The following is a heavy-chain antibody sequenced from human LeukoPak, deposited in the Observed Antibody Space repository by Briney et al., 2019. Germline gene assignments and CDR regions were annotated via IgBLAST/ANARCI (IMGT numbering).Heavy chain of an antibody. CDR3: ARLRSLDYGSYYFDY. J-gene: IGHJ4*02. V-gene: IGHV4-39*01. Sequence: SETLSLTCTVSGGSISSSSYYWGWIRQPPGKGLEWIGSIYYSGSTYYNPSLKSRVTISVDTSKNQSSLKLSSVTAADTAVYYCARLRSLDYGSYYFDYWGQGTLVTVSS. CDR2: IYYSGST. CDR1: GGSISSSSYY. D-gene: IGHD4-17*01.